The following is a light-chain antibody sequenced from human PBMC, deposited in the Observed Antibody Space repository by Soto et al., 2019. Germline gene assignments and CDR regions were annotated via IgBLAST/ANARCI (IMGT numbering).Light chain of an antibody. CDR3: QHRSNWPLT. Sequence: EIVLTQSPATLSLSPGERASLSCRASQSVSSYLAWYQQKPGQAPRLLIYDASNRATGIPARFSGSGSGTDFTLTISSLEPEDFAVYYCQHRSNWPLTFGGGTKVEIK. CDR2: DAS. J-gene: IGKJ4*01. CDR1: QSVSSY. V-gene: IGKV3-11*01.